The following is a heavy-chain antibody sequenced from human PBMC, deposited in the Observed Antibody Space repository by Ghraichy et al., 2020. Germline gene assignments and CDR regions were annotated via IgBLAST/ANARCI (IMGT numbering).Heavy chain of an antibody. CDR1: GGSISSYY. D-gene: IGHD6-6*01. J-gene: IGHJ6*03. CDR2: IYYSGST. Sequence: SETLSLTCTVSGGSISSYYWSWIRQPPGKGLEWIGYIYYSGSTNYNPSLKSRVTISVDTSKNQFSLKLSSVTAADTAVYYCARGSSIAARPVPYYYYYYMDVWGKGPTVTVS. CDR3: ARGSSIAARPVPYYYYYYMDV. V-gene: IGHV4-59*01.